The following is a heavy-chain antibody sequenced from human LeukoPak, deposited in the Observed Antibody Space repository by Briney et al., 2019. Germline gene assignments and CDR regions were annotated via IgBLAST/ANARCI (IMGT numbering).Heavy chain of an antibody. CDR1: GFTFDDYA. CDR3: ARVATGSYDWFDP. J-gene: IGHJ5*02. CDR2: ISWNSGST. Sequence: GGSLRLSCAASGFTFDDYAMHWVRQAPGKGLEWVSGISWNSGSTGYADSVKGRFTISRDNSKNTLYLQMNSLRAEDTAVYFCARVATGSYDWFDPWGQGTLVTVSS. D-gene: IGHD3-10*01. V-gene: IGHV3-9*01.